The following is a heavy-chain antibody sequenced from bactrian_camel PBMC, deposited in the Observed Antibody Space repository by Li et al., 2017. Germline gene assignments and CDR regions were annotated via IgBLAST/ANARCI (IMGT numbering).Heavy chain of an antibody. CDR1: RFSYSTAH. D-gene: IGHD3*01. CDR3: AARGVFPGRAHLQALVCRSVYGYNY. Sequence: DVQLVESGGGSVQAGGSLRLSCAVSRFSYSTAHMAWFRQTPGKERECELVSDIYRDGSTEYADSVKGRFTISQDRDENTLILQMNSLKPDDTAVYYCAARGVFPGRAHLQALVCRSVYGYNYWGQGTQVTVS. J-gene: IGHJ4*01. CDR2: IYRDGST. V-gene: IGHV3S10*01.